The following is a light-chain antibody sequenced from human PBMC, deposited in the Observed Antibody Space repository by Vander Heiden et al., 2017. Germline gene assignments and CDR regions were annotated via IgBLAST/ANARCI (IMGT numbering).Light chain of an antibody. Sequence: EILVTQSPATLSVSPGERATLSCRASQSGSSNLAWYQQKPGQAPRLLIYGASTRATGIPARFSGSGSGTEFTLTISSLQSEDFAVYYCQQYNNWPGYTFGQGTKLEIK. CDR1: QSGSSN. CDR3: QQYNNWPGYT. J-gene: IGKJ2*01. V-gene: IGKV3-15*01. CDR2: GAS.